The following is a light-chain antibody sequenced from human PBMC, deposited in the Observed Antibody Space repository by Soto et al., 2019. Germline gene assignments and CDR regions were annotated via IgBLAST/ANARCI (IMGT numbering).Light chain of an antibody. CDR2: WAS. J-gene: IGKJ1*01. V-gene: IGKV4-1*01. CDR3: QQYYTTPWT. Sequence: DIVMTQSPDSLAVSLCERATINCKSSQSVLYSSNNKNYLAWYQQKPGQPPKALIYWASTRESGVPDRFSGSGSGTDFTLTISSLQAEDVAVYYCQQYYTTPWTFGQGTKVDI. CDR1: QSVLYSSNNKNY.